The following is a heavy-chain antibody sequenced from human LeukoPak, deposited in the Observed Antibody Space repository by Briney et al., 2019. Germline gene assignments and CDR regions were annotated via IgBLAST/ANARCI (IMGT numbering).Heavy chain of an antibody. Sequence: ASVKVSCKASGYTFTSYAMNWVRQAPGQGLEWMGWINTNTGNPTYAQGFTGRFVFSLDTSVSTAYLQISSLKAEDTAVYYCARREYEYVWGSYRQDYWGQGTLVTVSS. D-gene: IGHD3-16*02. CDR1: GYTFTSYA. CDR2: INTNTGNP. V-gene: IGHV7-4-1*02. CDR3: ARREYEYVWGSYRQDY. J-gene: IGHJ4*02.